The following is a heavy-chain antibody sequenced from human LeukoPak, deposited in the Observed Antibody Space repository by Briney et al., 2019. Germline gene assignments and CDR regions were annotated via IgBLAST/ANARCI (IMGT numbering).Heavy chain of an antibody. CDR2: INPNSGGT. CDR3: ARERSGANSYGYWEY. Sequence: ASVKVSCKASGYTFSGYYMHWVRQAPGQGLEWMGWINPNSGGTNYAQKFQGRVTMTRDTSISTAYMEMSSLRSDDTAVYYCARERSGANSYGYWEYWGQGTLVTVSS. V-gene: IGHV1-2*02. CDR1: GYTFSGYY. J-gene: IGHJ4*02. D-gene: IGHD5-18*01.